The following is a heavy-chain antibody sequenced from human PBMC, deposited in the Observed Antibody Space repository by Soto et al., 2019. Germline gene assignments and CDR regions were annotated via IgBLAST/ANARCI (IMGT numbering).Heavy chain of an antibody. Sequence: GGSLRLSCTTSGFTFSDYAISWFRQAPGKGLEWVGVIRSKAYGVTTDYAASVKGRFAISRDDSKSTAYLQMNSVTTEDTAVYYCTRQWLVDPYYYGMDVWGQGTTVTVSS. CDR2: IRSKAYGVTT. J-gene: IGHJ6*02. D-gene: IGHD6-19*01. CDR1: GFTFSDYA. CDR3: TRQWLVDPYYYGMDV. V-gene: IGHV3-49*03.